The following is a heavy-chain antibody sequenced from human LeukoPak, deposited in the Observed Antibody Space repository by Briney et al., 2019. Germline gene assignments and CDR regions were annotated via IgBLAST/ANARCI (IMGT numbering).Heavy chain of an antibody. J-gene: IGHJ5*02. D-gene: IGHD3-16*02. CDR2: INHSGST. CDR3: ATALGELSSIRRFDP. CDR1: GGSFSGYY. V-gene: IGHV4-34*01. Sequence: SETLSLTCAVYGGSFSGYYWSWIRQPPGKGLEWIGEINHSGSTNYNPSLKSRVTISVDTSKNQFSLKLSSVTAADAAVYYCATALGELSSIRRFDPWGQGTLVTVSS.